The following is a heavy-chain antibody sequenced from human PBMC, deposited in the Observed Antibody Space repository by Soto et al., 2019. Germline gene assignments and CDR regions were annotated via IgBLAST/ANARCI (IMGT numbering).Heavy chain of an antibody. Sequence: QVQLQESGPGLVKPSETLSLTCTVSGGSISSYYWSWIRQPPGKGLEWIGYIYYSGSTNYNPSLKSRVTISVDTSKNQFSLKLSSVTAADTAVYYCASSLGGTTDLTSFDYWGQGTLVTVSS. CDR3: ASSLGGTTDLTSFDY. D-gene: IGHD1-7*01. V-gene: IGHV4-59*08. CDR1: GGSISSYY. J-gene: IGHJ4*02. CDR2: IYYSGST.